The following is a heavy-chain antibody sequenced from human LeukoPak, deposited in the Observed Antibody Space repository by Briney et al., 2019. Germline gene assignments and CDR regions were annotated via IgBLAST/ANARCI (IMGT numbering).Heavy chain of an antibody. CDR1: GYTFSSYA. CDR3: ASPDPKKVTTRYFDY. D-gene: IGHD5-12*01. V-gene: IGHV1-69*13. J-gene: IGHJ4*02. CDR2: IIPIFGTA. Sequence: SVKVSCKASGYTFSSYAISWVRQAPGQGLEWMGGIIPIFGTANYAQKFQGRVTITADESTSTAYMELSSLRSEDTAVYYCASPDPKKVTTRYFDYWGQGTLVTVSS.